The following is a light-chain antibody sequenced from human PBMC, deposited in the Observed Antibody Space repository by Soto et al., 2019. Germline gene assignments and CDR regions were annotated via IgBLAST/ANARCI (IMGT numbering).Light chain of an antibody. CDR1: SSDVGGYNY. CDR2: EVS. J-gene: IGLJ2*01. Sequence: QSALTQPPSASGSPGQSVTISCTGTSSDVGGYNYVSWYQQHPGKAPKLMIFEVSKRSSGVPGRFSGSKSGNTASLTVSGLQAEDEAAYYCSSYSGSNKYVVFGGGTEVTVL. CDR3: SSYSGSNKYVV. V-gene: IGLV2-8*01.